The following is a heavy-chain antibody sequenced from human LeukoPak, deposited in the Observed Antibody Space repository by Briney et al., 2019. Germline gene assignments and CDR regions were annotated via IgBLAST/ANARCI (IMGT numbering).Heavy chain of an antibody. CDR3: ARVGHYDILTGTERYYYYGMDV. V-gene: IGHV1-69*05. Sequence: ASVKVSCKASGGTFSSYAISWVRQAPGQGLEWMGGIIPIFGTANYAQKFQGRVTMTRNTSISTAYMELSSLRSEDTAVYYCARVGHYDILTGTERYYYYGMDVWGQGTTVTVSS. J-gene: IGHJ6*02. D-gene: IGHD3-9*01. CDR1: GGTFSSYA. CDR2: IIPIFGTA.